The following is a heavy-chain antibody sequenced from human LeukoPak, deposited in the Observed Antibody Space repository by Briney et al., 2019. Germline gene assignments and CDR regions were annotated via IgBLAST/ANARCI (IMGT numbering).Heavy chain of an antibody. V-gene: IGHV4-59*01. J-gene: IGHJ4*02. Sequence: SSETLSLTCTVSGGSISSYYWSWIRQPPGKGLEWIAYLFYSGSTDYNPSLESRVTISVDTSKNQFTLKLRSVTAADTAVYYCATVAVIRGVTYFDYWGQGTLVTVSS. CDR1: GGSISSYY. D-gene: IGHD3-10*01. CDR3: ATVAVIRGVTYFDY. CDR2: LFYSGST.